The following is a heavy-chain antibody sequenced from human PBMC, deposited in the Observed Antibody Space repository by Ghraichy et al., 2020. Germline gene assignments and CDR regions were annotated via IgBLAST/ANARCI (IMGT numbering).Heavy chain of an antibody. J-gene: IGHJ4*02. V-gene: IGHV4-59*01. CDR3: ASGAVAGPFDY. CDR1: GGSISSYY. D-gene: IGHD6-19*01. Sequence: SETLPLTCTVSGGSISSYYWSWIRQPPGKGLEWIGYIYYSGSTNYNPSLKCRVTISVDTSKNQFSLKLSSVTAADTAVYYCASGAVAGPFDYWGQGTLVTVSS. CDR2: IYYSGST.